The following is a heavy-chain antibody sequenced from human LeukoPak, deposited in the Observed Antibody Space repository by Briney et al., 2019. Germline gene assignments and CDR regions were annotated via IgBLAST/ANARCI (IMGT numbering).Heavy chain of an antibody. D-gene: IGHD2-2*02. Sequence: SVKVSCKASGGTFSSYAISWVRQAPGQGLEWMGGIIPTFGTANYAQKFQARVTITADESTSTAYMELSSLRSEDTAVYYCAREQGYCSSTSCYTGMDVWGKGTTVPVSS. J-gene: IGHJ6*04. CDR1: GGTFSSYA. V-gene: IGHV1-69*13. CDR2: IIPTFGTA. CDR3: AREQGYCSSTSCYTGMDV.